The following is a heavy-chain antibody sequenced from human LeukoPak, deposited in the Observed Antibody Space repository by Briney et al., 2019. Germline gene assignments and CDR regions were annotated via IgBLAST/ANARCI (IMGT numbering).Heavy chain of an antibody. CDR3: ARDYGGYPDY. J-gene: IGHJ4*02. CDR2: IYHSGST. D-gene: IGHD4-23*01. CDR1: GGSVSSGSYY. Sequence: SETLSLTCTVSGGSVSSGSYYWHWIRQPPGKGLEWIGYIYHSGSTYYNPSLKSRVTISVDRSKNQFSLKLSSVTAADTAVYYCARDYGGYPDYWGQGTLVTVSS. V-gene: IGHV4-30-2*01.